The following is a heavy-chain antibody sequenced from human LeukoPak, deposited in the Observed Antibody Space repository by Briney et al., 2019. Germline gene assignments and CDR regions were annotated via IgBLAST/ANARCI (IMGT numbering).Heavy chain of an antibody. J-gene: IGHJ4*02. V-gene: IGHV4-34*01. D-gene: IGHD3-16*02. CDR2: INHSGST. CDR1: GGSFSGYY. CDR3: ARVGSASYVWGSYRYRYFDY. Sequence: SETLSLTCAVYGGSFSGYYWSWIRQPPGKGLEWIGEINHSGSTNYNPSLKSRVTISVDTSKNQFSLKLSSVTAADTAVYYCARVGSASYVWGSYRYRYFDYWGQGTLVTVSS.